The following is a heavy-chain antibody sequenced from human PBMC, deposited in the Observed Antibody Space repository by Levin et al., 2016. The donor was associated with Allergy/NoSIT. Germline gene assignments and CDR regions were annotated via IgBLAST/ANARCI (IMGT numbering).Heavy chain of an antibody. CDR3: ARGLPGGRGTLYSSSWYGY. CDR2: INHSGST. Sequence: SETLSLTCAVYGGSFSGYYWSWIRQPPGKGLEWIGEINHSGSTNYNPSLKSRVTISVDTSKNQFSLKLSSVTAADTAVYYCARGLPGGRGTLYSSSWYGYWGQGTLVTVSS. D-gene: IGHD6-13*01. V-gene: IGHV4-34*01. CDR1: GGSFSGYY. J-gene: IGHJ4*02.